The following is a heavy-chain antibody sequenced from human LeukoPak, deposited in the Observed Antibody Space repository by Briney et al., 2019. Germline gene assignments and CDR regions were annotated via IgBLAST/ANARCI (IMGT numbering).Heavy chain of an antibody. Sequence: GGSLRLSCAASGFTFNSYVMSWVRQAPGKGLEWVSGISGSGDSTYYADSVKGRFTFYRDNSKNTLYLQMNSLRAEDTAVYYCARDRRPYSGSYYSFGYWGQGTLVTVSS. D-gene: IGHD1-26*01. CDR3: ARDRRPYSGSYYSFGY. V-gene: IGHV3-23*01. CDR1: GFTFNSYV. J-gene: IGHJ4*02. CDR2: ISGSGDST.